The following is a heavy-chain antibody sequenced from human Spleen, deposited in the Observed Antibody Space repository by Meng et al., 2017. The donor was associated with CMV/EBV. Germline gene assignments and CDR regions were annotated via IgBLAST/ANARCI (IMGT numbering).Heavy chain of an antibody. CDR1: GYNFNVYY. V-gene: IGHV1-2*02. CDR3: ARVKRYCTGGTCSSTGYYGMDV. CDR2: IYPTDGNT. J-gene: IGHJ6*02. D-gene: IGHD2-15*01. Sequence: ASVKVSCKASGYNFNVYYIHWVRQAPGQGLEWMGWIYPTDGNTNYAQKFQGRVTMTRDTSLSTAYMELSRLRSDDMAVYHCARVKRYCTGGTCSSTGYYGMDVWGQGTTVTVSS.